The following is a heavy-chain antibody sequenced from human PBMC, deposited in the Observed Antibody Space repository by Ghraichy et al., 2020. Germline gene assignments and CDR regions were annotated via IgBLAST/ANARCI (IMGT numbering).Heavy chain of an antibody. V-gene: IGHV4-34*01. D-gene: IGHD5-18*01. CDR2: INHSGST. CDR1: GGSFSGYY. J-gene: IGHJ4*02. CDR3: ARVGYSYGYGRDY. Sequence: SETLSLTCAVYGGSFSGYYWSWIRQPPGKGLEWIGEINHSGSTNYNPSLKSRVTISVDTSKNQFSLKLSSVTAADTAVYYCARVGYSYGYGRDYWGQGTLVTVSS.